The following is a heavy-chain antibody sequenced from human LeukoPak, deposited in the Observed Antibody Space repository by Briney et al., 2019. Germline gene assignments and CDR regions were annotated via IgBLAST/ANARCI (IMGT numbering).Heavy chain of an antibody. CDR1: GYTFTSYG. Sequence: ASVKVSCKASGYTFTSYGISWVRQAPGQGLEWMGWISAYNGNTNYAQKLQGRVTMTTDTSTSTAYMELRSLRSDDTAVYYCARDRDGYSYGYYYYGMDVWGQGTTVTVSS. V-gene: IGHV1-18*01. CDR3: ARDRDGYSYGYYYYGMDV. J-gene: IGHJ6*02. D-gene: IGHD5-18*01. CDR2: ISAYNGNT.